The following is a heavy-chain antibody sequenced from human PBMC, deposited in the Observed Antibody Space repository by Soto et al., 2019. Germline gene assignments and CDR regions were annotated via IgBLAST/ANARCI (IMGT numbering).Heavy chain of an antibody. J-gene: IGHJ3*02. V-gene: IGHV3-64*01. CDR1: GFTFSNSA. CDR3: ARAGYCSSTNCYHAFDI. Sequence: GESLRLSCAASGFTFSNSAIHWVLQAPGKGLEYVSAISSNGGSTYYANSVKCRFTISRDNSKNTLYLQMGSLRAEDMAVYYCARAGYCSSTNCYHAFDIWGQGT. D-gene: IGHD2-2*01. CDR2: ISSNGGST.